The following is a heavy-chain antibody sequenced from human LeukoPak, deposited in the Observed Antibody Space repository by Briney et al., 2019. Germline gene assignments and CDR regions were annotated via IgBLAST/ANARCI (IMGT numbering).Heavy chain of an antibody. V-gene: IGHV3-21*01. CDR3: AREYMVWGVIKNDY. CDR2: ISSSSSYI. Sequence: GGSLRLSCAASGFTFSSYSMNWVRQAPGKGLEWVSSISSSSSYIYYADSVKGRFTISRDNAKNSLYLQMNSLRAEDTAVYYCAREYMVWGVIKNDYWGQGTLVTVSS. J-gene: IGHJ4*02. CDR1: GFTFSSYS. D-gene: IGHD3-10*01.